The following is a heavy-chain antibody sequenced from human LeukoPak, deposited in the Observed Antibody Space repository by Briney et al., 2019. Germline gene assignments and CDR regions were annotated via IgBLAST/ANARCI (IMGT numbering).Heavy chain of an antibody. CDR2: INHSGST. CDR1: GGSFSGYY. V-gene: IGHV4-34*01. J-gene: IGHJ4*02. Sequence: PSETLSLTCAVYGGSFSGYYWSWIRQPPGKGLEWIGEINHSGSTNYNPSLKSRVTISVDTSKNQFSLKLSSVTAADTAVYYCARRTAMATTCYFDYWGQGTLVTVSS. CDR3: ARRTAMATTCYFDY. D-gene: IGHD5-24*01.